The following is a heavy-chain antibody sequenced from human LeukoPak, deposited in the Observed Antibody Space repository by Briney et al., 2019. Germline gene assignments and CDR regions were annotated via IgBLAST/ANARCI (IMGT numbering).Heavy chain of an antibody. V-gene: IGHV3-48*03. J-gene: IGHJ6*02. CDR3: ARGGFCSSSICYYYQNGMDV. Sequence: PGGSLRLSCAASGFTFNSYEMNWVRQAPGKGLEWVSYISSSGTTIYYADSVKGRFTISRDNAKNSLYLQMNSLRAEDTAVYYCARGGFCSSSICYYYQNGMDVWGQGTTVTVSS. CDR1: GFTFNSYE. D-gene: IGHD2-2*01. CDR2: ISSSGTTI.